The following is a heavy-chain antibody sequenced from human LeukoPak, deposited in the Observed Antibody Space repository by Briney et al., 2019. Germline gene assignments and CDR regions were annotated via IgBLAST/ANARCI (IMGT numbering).Heavy chain of an antibody. V-gene: IGHV3-53*01. Sequence: PGGSLTLSCAAPGFTASITYMSGVRQAPGKGLEWVSVIYTGGSTYYADSVKGRFTISRDNSKNTLYLQMNSLRAEDTAVYYCARDNYGGNLDYWGQGALVTVSS. CDR1: GFTASITY. CDR2: IYTGGST. J-gene: IGHJ4*02. CDR3: ARDNYGGNLDY. D-gene: IGHD4-23*01.